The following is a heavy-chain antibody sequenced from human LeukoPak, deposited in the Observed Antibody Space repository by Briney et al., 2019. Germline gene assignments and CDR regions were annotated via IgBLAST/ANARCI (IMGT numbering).Heavy chain of an antibody. CDR3: ASDFGSYYDSSGYP. CDR2: IYYSGST. D-gene: IGHD3-22*01. V-gene: IGHV4-39*01. CDR1: GGSISSSSYY. Sequence: MPSETLSLTCTVSGGSISSSSYYWGWIRQPPGNGLEWIGSIYYSGSTYYNPSLKSRVTMSVDTSKNQFSLKLSSVTAADTAVYYCASDFGSYYDSSGYPWGQGTLVTVSS. J-gene: IGHJ4*02.